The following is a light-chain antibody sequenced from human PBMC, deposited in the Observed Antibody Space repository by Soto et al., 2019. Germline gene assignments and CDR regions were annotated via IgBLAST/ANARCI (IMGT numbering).Light chain of an antibody. Sequence: EIVSTQYPGTLSLSPGERSTLSCITSQSVSSSYLAWYQQKPGQAPRLLIYGASSRATGIPDRFSGSGSGTDFTLTISRLEPEDFAVYYCQQYGSSPQWTFGQGTKVDIK. J-gene: IGKJ1*01. V-gene: IGKV3-20*01. CDR3: QQYGSSPQWT. CDR1: QSVSSSY. CDR2: GAS.